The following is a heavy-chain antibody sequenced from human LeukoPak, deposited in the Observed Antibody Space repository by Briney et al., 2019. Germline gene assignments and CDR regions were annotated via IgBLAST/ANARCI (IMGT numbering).Heavy chain of an antibody. CDR3: ASLLGGIVGY. V-gene: IGHV4-39*01. D-gene: IGHD3-16*01. CDR2: IYYSGST. J-gene: IGHJ4*02. CDR1: GGSISSSSYY. Sequence: SETLSLTCTVSGGSISSSSYYWGWIRRPPGKGLEWIGSIYYSGSTYYNPSPKSRVTISVDTSKNQFSLKLSSVTAADTAVYYCASLLGGIVGYWGQGTLVTVSS.